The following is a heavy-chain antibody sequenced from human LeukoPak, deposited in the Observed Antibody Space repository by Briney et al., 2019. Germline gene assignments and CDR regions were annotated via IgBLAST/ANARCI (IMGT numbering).Heavy chain of an antibody. CDR3: ARMGQYHYFDY. D-gene: IGHD2-2*02. CDR2: IYTSGST. J-gene: IGHJ4*02. V-gene: IGHV4-61*02. Sequence: PSETLSLTCTVSGGSISSGSYYWSWIRQPAGKGLEWIGRIYTSGSTNYNPSLKSRFTISVDTSKNQFSLKLSSVTAADTAVYYCARMGQYHYFDYWGQGTLVTVSS. CDR1: GGSISSGSYY.